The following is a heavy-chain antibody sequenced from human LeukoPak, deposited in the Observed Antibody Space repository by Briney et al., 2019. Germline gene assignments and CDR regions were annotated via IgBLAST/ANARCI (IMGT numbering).Heavy chain of an antibody. D-gene: IGHD3-9*01. CDR1: GFTVTSNY. J-gene: IGHJ4*02. CDR3: ARDYDILTGYYDPPHFDY. CDR2: IYSDAST. Sequence: GGSLRLSCAASGFTVTSNYMSWVRQAPGKGLEWVSVIYSDASTYYADSVKGRFTISRDNAKNSLYLQMNSLRAEDTAVYYCARDYDILTGYYDPPHFDYWGQGTLVTVSS. V-gene: IGHV3-66*01.